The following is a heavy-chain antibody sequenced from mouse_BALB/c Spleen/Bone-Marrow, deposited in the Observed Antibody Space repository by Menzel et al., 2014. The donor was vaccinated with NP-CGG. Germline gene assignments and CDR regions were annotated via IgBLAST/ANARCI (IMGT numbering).Heavy chain of an antibody. CDR2: INPNNGGS. J-gene: IGHJ2*01. Sequence: VQLQQSGPELVKPGTSAKIPCKTSGYTFTEYTMHWVKQSLGKSLEWIGGINPNNGGSNYNQKFKGKATLTVDKSSSTAYMEFRSLTSEDSAVYYCARENYGRGYYFDYWGQGATLTVSS. V-gene: IGHV1-18*01. D-gene: IGHD1-1*01. CDR1: GYTFTEYT. CDR3: ARENYGRGYYFDY.